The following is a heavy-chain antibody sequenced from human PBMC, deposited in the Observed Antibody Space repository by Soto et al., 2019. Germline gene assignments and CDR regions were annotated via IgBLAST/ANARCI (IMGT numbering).Heavy chain of an antibody. V-gene: IGHV4-59*08. CDR1: GGSIRSYY. CDR3: AIAPEQHNWFDS. Sequence: SETLSLTCTVSGGSIRSYYWSWIRQSPGKGLEWIGDMYYSGSTNYNPSLKSRVTISVATSKNHFSLKLSSVTAADTAVYYCAIAPEQHNWFDSWGQGTLVTVSS. CDR2: MYYSGST. D-gene: IGHD6-13*01. J-gene: IGHJ5*01.